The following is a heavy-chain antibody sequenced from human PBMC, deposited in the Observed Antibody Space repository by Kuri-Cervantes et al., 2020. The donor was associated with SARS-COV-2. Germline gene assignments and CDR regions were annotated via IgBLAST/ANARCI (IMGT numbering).Heavy chain of an antibody. J-gene: IGHJ5*01. Sequence: GGSLRPSCAASGFTFSSYAMHWVRQAPGKGLEWVAVISYDGSNKYYADSVKGRFTISRDNSKNTLYLQMNSLRAEDTAVYYCAEGHSGTWGHGTLVTVSS. CDR2: ISYDGSNK. D-gene: IGHD1-26*01. V-gene: IGHV3-30-3*01. CDR1: GFTFSSYA. CDR3: AEGHSGT.